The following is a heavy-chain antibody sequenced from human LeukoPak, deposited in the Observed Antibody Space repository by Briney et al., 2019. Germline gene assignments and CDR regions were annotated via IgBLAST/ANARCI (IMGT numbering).Heavy chain of an antibody. CDR2: ISYDGSNK. V-gene: IGHV3-30-3*01. CDR3: ARDYDTVTSVVGY. J-gene: IGHJ4*02. CDR1: GFTFSSYA. Sequence: GRSLRLSCAASGFTFSSYAMHWVRQAPGKGLEWVAVISYDGSNKYYADSVKGRFTISRDNSKNKLYLQMNSLRAEDTAVYYCARDYDTVTSVVGYWGQGTLVTVSS. D-gene: IGHD4-17*01.